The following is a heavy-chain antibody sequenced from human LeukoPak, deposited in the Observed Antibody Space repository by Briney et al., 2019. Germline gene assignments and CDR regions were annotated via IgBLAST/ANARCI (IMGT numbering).Heavy chain of an antibody. Sequence: GGSLRLSCAASGFTFTTYAMGWVRQAPGKGLEWVSAISGSGGSTDYADSVKGRFTISRDNSKNTLYLQMNSLRAEDTAVYYCAKALDGSGSYYIPFDYWGQGTLVTVSS. CDR1: GFTFTTYA. J-gene: IGHJ4*02. CDR2: ISGSGGST. V-gene: IGHV3-23*01. D-gene: IGHD3-10*01. CDR3: AKALDGSGSYYIPFDY.